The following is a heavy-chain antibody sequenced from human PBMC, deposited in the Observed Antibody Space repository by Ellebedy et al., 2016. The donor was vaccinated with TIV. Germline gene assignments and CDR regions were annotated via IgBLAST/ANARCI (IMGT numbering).Heavy chain of an antibody. J-gene: IGHJ3*01. D-gene: IGHD4-23*01. CDR3: ARDPVGVGPAFDV. CDR2: ITESGGNT. CDR1: GLTFSSHA. V-gene: IGHV3-23*01. Sequence: PGGSLRLSCAASGLTFSSHAMSWVRQAPGKGLEWVSSITESGGNTYYADSVKGRFTISRDHSKDTLFLQMNSLRAEDTAIYFCARDPVGVGPAFDVWGQGTMVTVSS.